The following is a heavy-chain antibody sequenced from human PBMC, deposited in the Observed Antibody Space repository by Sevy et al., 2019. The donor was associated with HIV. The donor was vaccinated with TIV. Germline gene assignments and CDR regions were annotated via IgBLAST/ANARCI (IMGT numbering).Heavy chain of an antibody. J-gene: IGHJ6*02. Sequence: GGSLRLSCVASEFIFSDYAMNWVRQTPGKGLEWVSSINGKGRSTHYEDSVEGRFTISRDNSKNTLYLQMNSLRAEDTAVYYCAKTINSGGGAVPAANYYYYGMDVWGQGTTVTVSS. CDR3: AKTINSGGGAVPAANYYYYGMDV. V-gene: IGHV3-23*01. CDR1: EFIFSDYA. D-gene: IGHD2-2*01. CDR2: INGKGRST.